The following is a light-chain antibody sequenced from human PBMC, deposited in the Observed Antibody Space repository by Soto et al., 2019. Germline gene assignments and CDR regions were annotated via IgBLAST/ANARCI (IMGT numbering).Light chain of an antibody. V-gene: IGKV3-11*01. CDR3: HQRIKWPDT. Sequence: EIVLTQSPATLSLSPGERATLSRRASQSVSSYLAGYQQKPGQAPRLLIYDTSNRATGIPASFSGSGSGTVFTPTIRSLEPEDFAIYYCHQRIKWPDTYCQGTTVDIK. CDR1: QSVSSY. J-gene: IGKJ2*01. CDR2: DTS.